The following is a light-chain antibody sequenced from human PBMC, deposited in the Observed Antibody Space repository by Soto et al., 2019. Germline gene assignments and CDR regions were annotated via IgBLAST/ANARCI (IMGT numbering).Light chain of an antibody. V-gene: IGLV1-44*01. J-gene: IGLJ2*01. CDR3: ATWDDSLNGHVV. CDR1: RSNIGSNT. CDR2: SNN. Sequence: QSVLTQPPSESGTPGQRVTISCSGSRSNIGSNTVNWYQQVPGTAPKFLIYSNNQRPSGVPKRFSGSKSGTSASLAISGLQSEDEADYYCATWDDSLNGHVVFGGGTKPHRP.